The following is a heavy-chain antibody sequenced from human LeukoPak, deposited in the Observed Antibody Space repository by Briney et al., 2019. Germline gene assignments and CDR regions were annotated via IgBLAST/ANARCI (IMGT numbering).Heavy chain of an antibody. D-gene: IGHD5-12*01. V-gene: IGHV1-69*04. CDR1: GGTFSSYT. CDR3: ARDRLGYAQGFDP. Sequence: SVKVSCKASGGTFSSYTISWVRQAPGRGLEWMGRIIPILGIANYAQKFQGRVTITADKSTSTAYMELSSLRSEDTAVYYCARDRLGYAQGFDPWGQGTLVTVSS. J-gene: IGHJ5*02. CDR2: IIPILGIA.